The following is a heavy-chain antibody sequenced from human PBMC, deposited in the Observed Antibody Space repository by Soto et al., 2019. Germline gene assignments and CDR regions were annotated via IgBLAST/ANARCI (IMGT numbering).Heavy chain of an antibody. CDR1: GGSFTSYS. J-gene: IGHJ4*02. CDR3: ARDPRIYCTSSSCHSYFDS. D-gene: IGHD2-2*01. V-gene: IGHV1-69*01. Sequence: QVQLVQSGAEVKKPGSSLKLSCRASGGSFTSYSISWLRQAPGQGLEWMGGIITVFGTTSYAQRLQGRVTITADESTSTAYLDLSSLISEDTAVYYCARDPRIYCTSSSCHSYFDSWGQGTLVTVSS. CDR2: IITVFGTT.